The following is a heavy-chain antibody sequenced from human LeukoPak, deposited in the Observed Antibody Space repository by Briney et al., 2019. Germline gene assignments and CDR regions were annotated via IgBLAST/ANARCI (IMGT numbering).Heavy chain of an antibody. CDR1: GFTFSSYG. V-gene: IGHV3-13*01. CDR2: IGISADT. Sequence: GRSLRLSCAASGFTFSSYGMHWVRQPPGKGLEWVSAIGISADTFYVGSVKGRFTISRENGENSLYLQMNNLGVEDTAIYYCARQNSPHGNFDYWGQGTLVAVSS. J-gene: IGHJ4*02. D-gene: IGHD1-26*01. CDR3: ARQNSPHGNFDY.